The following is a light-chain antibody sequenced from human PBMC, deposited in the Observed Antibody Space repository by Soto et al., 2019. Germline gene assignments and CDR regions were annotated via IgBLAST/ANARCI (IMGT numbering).Light chain of an antibody. CDR3: QQSFT. Sequence: DIQVTQSPSTLSASVGDRVTITCRASQSISSWLAWYQQKPGKAPKLLIYDASSLESGVPSRFSGSGSGTEFTLTISSLQPDDFATYYCQQSFTFGPGTKVDIK. CDR1: QSISSW. J-gene: IGKJ3*01. V-gene: IGKV1-5*01. CDR2: DAS.